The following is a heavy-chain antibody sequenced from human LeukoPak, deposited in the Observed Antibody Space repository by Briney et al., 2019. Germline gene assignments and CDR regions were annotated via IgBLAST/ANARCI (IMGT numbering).Heavy chain of an antibody. CDR2: IYPGDSDT. D-gene: IGHD6-19*01. CDR3: ARHESGWTGKYYFDY. V-gene: IGHV5-51*01. CDR1: GYSFTSYW. Sequence: HGESLKISCKGSGYSFTSYWIGWVRQMPGKGLEWMGIIYPGDSDTRYSPSFQGQVTISADKSISTAYLQWSSLKASDTAMYYCARHESGWTGKYYFDYWGQGTLVTVSS. J-gene: IGHJ4*02.